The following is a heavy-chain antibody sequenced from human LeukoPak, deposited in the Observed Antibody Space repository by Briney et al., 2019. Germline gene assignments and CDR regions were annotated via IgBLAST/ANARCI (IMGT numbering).Heavy chain of an antibody. CDR3: ARTAREPDV. CDR1: GFTFSDFY. D-gene: IGHD2-21*02. V-gene: IGHV3-11*03. Sequence: KTGGSLRLSCAASGFTFSDFYMSWIRQAPGRGLKYISYISGTSSDTNYADSVKGRFTISRDNAKNSLYLQMNSLRAEDTAVYYCARTAREPDVRGQGTTVTVSS. CDR2: ISGTSSDT. J-gene: IGHJ6*02.